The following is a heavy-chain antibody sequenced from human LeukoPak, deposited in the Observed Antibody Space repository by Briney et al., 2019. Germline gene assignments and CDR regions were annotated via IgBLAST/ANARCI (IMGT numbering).Heavy chain of an antibody. CDR2: IYSGGST. V-gene: IGHV3-53*01. CDR1: GFTFSDYY. J-gene: IGHJ4*02. D-gene: IGHD2-15*01. CDR3: AKDPFIVVVVAATFDY. Sequence: GGSLRLSCAASGFTFSDYYMSWVRQAPGKGLEWVSIIYSGGSTFYADSVKGRFTISRDNSKNTLYLQMNSLRAEDTAVYYCAKDPFIVVVVAATFDYWGQGTLVTVSS.